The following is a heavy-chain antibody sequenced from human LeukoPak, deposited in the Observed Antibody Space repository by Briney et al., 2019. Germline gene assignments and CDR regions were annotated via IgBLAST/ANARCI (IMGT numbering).Heavy chain of an antibody. CDR1: GFTFSSYW. Sequence: GGSLRLSCAASGFTFSSYWMSWVRQAPGKGLEWVANIKQDGSEKYYVDSVKGRFTISRDNAKNSLYLQMNSLRAEDTAVYYCARVSGLAPQRRAFDYWGQGTLVTVSS. D-gene: IGHD1-26*01. V-gene: IGHV3-7*01. CDR2: IKQDGSEK. J-gene: IGHJ4*02. CDR3: ARVSGLAPQRRAFDY.